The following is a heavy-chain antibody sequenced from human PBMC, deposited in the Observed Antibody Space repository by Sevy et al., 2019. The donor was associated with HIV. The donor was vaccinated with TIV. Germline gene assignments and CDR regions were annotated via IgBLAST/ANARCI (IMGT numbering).Heavy chain of an antibody. CDR3: AKATSAKATEDHFDY. Sequence: GGSLRLSCAASGFTFNSFAISWVRQAPGKGLEWVSGVSGSGDRTYYTDYMKGRFTVARDNSKNTLYLQIDNLRVEDTAGYYCAKATSAKATEDHFDYWGQGTLVTVSS. D-gene: IGHD5-12*01. CDR2: VSGSGDRT. CDR1: GFTFNSFA. V-gene: IGHV3-23*01. J-gene: IGHJ4*02.